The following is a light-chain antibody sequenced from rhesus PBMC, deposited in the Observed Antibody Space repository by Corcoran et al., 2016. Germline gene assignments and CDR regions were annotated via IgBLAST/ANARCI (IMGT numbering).Light chain of an antibody. CDR3: CSYAGSYTFYV. Sequence: QAALTQPRSVSGSPGQSVTISCTGTGGDIGAYNFVSWYQMHPGSAPKLMIYGVSKRPSGVSDRFSGSKSGNTASLTISGLQAEDEADYYCCSYAGSYTFYVFGVGTRLTVL. J-gene: IGLJ1*01. V-gene: IGLV2-32*01. CDR1: GGDIGAYNF. CDR2: GVS.